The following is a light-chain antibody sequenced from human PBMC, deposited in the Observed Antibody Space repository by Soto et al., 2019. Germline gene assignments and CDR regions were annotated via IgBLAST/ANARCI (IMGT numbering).Light chain of an antibody. CDR1: SSDVGGYNY. V-gene: IGLV2-14*03. J-gene: IGLJ1*01. CDR3: SSFTSSSTHV. Sequence: QSALTQPASVSGSPGQSITISCTGTSSDVGGYNYVSWYQHHPGKAPKLMIFDVNNRPSGVSNRFSGSKSGNTASLTISGLQAEDEADYYCSSFTSSSTHVFGTGTKVTVL. CDR2: DVN.